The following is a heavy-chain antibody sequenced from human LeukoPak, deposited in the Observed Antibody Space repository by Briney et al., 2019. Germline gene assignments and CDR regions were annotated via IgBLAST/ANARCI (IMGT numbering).Heavy chain of an antibody. CDR3: ARDRCSGGSCYSWFDP. V-gene: IGHV1-2*02. CDR1: GYTFTGYY. D-gene: IGHD2-15*01. CDR2: INPNSGGT. J-gene: IGHJ5*02. Sequence: ASVKVSCKASGYTFTGYYMRWVRQAPGQGLEWMGWINPNSGGTNYAQKFQGRVTMTRDTSISTAYMELSRLRSDDTAVYYCARDRCSGGSCYSWFDPWGQGTLVTVSS.